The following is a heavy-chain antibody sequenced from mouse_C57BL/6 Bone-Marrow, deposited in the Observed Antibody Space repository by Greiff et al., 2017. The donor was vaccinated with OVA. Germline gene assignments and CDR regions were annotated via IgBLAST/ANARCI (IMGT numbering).Heavy chain of an antibody. CDR3: ARSSPYYYGSRYFDV. J-gene: IGHJ1*03. CDR2: INPNNGGT. CDR1: GYTFTDYY. D-gene: IGHD1-1*01. Sequence: EVQLQQSGPELVKPGASVKISCKASGYTFTDYYMNWVKQSHGKSLEWIGDINPNNGGTSYNQKFKGKATLTVDKSSSTAYMELRSLTSEDSAVYYCARSSPYYYGSRYFDVWGTGTTVTVSS. V-gene: IGHV1-26*01.